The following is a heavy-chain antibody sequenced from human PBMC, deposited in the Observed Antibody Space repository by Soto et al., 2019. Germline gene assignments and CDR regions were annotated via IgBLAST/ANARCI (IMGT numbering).Heavy chain of an antibody. CDR3: ARDQGSGSDAFDI. CDR1: GGTFSSYA. J-gene: IGHJ3*02. D-gene: IGHD6-19*01. Sequence: ASVKVSCKASGGTFSSYAISWVRQAPGQGLEWMGGIIPIFGNANYAQKFQGRVTMTTDTSTSTAYMELRSLRSDDTAVYYCARDQGSGSDAFDIWGQGTMVTVSS. V-gene: IGHV1-69*05. CDR2: IIPIFGNA.